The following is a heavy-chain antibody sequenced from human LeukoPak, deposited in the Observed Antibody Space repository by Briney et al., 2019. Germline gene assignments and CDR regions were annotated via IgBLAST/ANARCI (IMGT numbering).Heavy chain of an antibody. CDR2: ISWNSVTI. D-gene: IGHD6-13*01. Sequence: GRSLRLSCDASGFTFDDYGMHWVRQAPGKGLEWVSGISWNSVTIVYADSVKGRFTVSRDNAKNSLYLQMNSLRAEDTAFYYCARDYTSRPNTLLDYWGQGTLVTVSS. V-gene: IGHV3-9*01. J-gene: IGHJ4*02. CDR1: GFTFDDYG. CDR3: ARDYTSRPNTLLDY.